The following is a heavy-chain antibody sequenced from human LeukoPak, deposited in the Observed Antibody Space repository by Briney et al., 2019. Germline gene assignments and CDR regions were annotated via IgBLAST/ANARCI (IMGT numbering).Heavy chain of an antibody. CDR2: IYYSGST. CDR1: GGSISSSSYY. V-gene: IGHV4-39*07. CDR3: ARELPAVAGENDDY. J-gene: IGHJ4*02. Sequence: SETQSLTCTVSGGSISSSSYYWGWIRQPPGKGLEWIGSIYYSGSTYYNPSLKSRVTISVDTSKNQFSLKLSSVTAADTAVYYCARELPAVAGENDDYWGQGTLVTVSS. D-gene: IGHD6-19*01.